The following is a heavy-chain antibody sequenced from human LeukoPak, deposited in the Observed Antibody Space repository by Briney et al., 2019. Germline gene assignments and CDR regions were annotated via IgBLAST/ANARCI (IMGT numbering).Heavy chain of an antibody. CDR2: IWYDGSNR. CDR3: AKAASSSWPSYYYGMDV. V-gene: IGHV3-33*06. J-gene: IGHJ6*02. Sequence: GGSLRLSCAASGFTFSSYGMHWVRQAPGKGLEWVAVIWYDGSNRYYADSVKGRFTISRDNSKNTVYLQMSSLRVDDTAVYYCAKAASSSWPSYYYGMDVWGQGTTVTVSS. D-gene: IGHD6-13*01. CDR1: GFTFSSYG.